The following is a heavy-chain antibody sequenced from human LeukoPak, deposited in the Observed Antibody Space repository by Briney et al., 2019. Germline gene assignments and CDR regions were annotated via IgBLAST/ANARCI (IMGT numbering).Heavy chain of an antibody. V-gene: IGHV3-23*01. Sequence: GGSLRLSCAASGFTFSTYALNWVRQAPGKGLEWVSAISYSGGAIYYADSVKGRFTISRDNSKNSLFLQMNSLRAEDTAVYYCARIGSAAFTDSWGQGTLVTVSS. CDR3: ARIGSAAFTDS. D-gene: IGHD3-3*02. CDR2: ISYSGGAI. CDR1: GFTFSTYA. J-gene: IGHJ4*02.